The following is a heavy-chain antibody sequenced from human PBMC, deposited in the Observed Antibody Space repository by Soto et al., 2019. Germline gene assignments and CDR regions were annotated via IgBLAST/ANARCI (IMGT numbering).Heavy chain of an antibody. CDR2: IYYSGST. CDR1: VGSISSSTYY. V-gene: IGHV4-39*01. CDR3: ARHVPCSSTSCYFYYYYYGMDV. Sequence: SETLCITCTFPVGSISSSTYYWGWIRQPPGKGRQRIGSIYYSGSTYYNPSLKSRVTISVDTSKNQSSLKLSSVTAADTAVYYCARHVPCSSTSCYFYYYYYGMDVWGQGTTVTVSS. D-gene: IGHD2-2*01. J-gene: IGHJ6*02.